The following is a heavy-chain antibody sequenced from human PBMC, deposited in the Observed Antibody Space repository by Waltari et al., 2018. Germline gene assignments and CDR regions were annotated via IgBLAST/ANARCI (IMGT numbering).Heavy chain of an antibody. CDR3: ARDRIVGATEGFDY. Sequence: QLQLVQSGAEVKKPGSSVKVSCKASGSTFPGYYMHWVRQPPGQGLAWMGWINPNSGGTNEAQKLQGRVTMTSDTSISTAYMEMSGLRSDDTAVYYCARDRIVGATEGFDYWGQGALVTVSS. CDR2: INPNSGGT. V-gene: IGHV1-2*02. D-gene: IGHD1-26*01. J-gene: IGHJ4*02. CDR1: GSTFPGYY.